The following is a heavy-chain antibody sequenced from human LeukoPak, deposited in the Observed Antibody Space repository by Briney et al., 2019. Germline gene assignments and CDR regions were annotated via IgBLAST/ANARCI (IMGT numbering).Heavy chain of an antibody. D-gene: IGHD6-6*01. CDR1: GGSIGSYY. J-gene: IGHJ4*02. V-gene: IGHV4-59*12. CDR2: IYYSGST. CDR3: ARSIAEPHSLAPFDY. Sequence: PSETLSLTCTVSGGSIGSYYWSWIRQPPGKGLEWIGYIYYSGSTNYNPSLKSRVTISVDTSKNQFSLKLSSVTAADTAVYYCARSIAEPHSLAPFDYWGQGTLVTVSS.